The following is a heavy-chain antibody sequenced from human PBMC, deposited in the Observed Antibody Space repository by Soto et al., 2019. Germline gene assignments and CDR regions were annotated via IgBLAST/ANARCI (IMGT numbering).Heavy chain of an antibody. Sequence: GGSLRLSCAASGFTFSNYSMNWVRQAPGKGLEWVSYISSSSSTIHYADSVKGRFSISRDNAKNSLYLQMNSLRAEDTAVYYCARLRLSGSGSYWNYWGQGTLVTVSS. CDR3: ARLRLSGSGSYWNY. CDR1: GFTFSNYS. J-gene: IGHJ4*02. CDR2: ISSSSSTI. D-gene: IGHD3-10*01. V-gene: IGHV3-48*01.